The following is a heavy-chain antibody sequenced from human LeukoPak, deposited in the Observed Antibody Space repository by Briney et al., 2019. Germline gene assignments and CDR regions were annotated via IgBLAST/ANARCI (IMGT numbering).Heavy chain of an antibody. V-gene: IGHV3-23*01. CDR2: ISGSGGST. CDR1: GFTFSSYG. D-gene: IGHD3-9*01. Sequence: PGGTLRLSCAASGFTFSSYGMSWVRQAPGKGLEWVSAISGSGGSTYYADSVKGRFTISRDNSKNTLYLQMNSLRAEDTAVYYCARVVPLRYFDWLLPDNWFDPWGQGTLVTVSS. CDR3: ARVVPLRYFDWLLPDNWFDP. J-gene: IGHJ5*02.